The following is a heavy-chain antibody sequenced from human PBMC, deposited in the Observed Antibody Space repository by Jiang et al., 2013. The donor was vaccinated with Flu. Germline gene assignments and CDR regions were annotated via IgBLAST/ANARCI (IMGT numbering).Heavy chain of an antibody. J-gene: IGHJ6*03. Sequence: EWMGRIDPSDSYTNYSPSFQGHVTISADKSISTAYLQWSSLKASDTAMYYCASTPSYYDILTGYPIYYYYYMDVWGKGTTVTVSS. CDR2: IDPSDSYT. CDR3: ASTPSYYDILTGYPIYYYYYMDV. D-gene: IGHD3-9*01. V-gene: IGHV5-10-1*01.